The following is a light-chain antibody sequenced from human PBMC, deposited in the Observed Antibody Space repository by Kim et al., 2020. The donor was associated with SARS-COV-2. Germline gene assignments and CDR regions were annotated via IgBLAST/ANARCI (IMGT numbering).Light chain of an antibody. CDR1: QSVPGNY. CDR3: QQYGTSPPYT. CDR2: RAS. V-gene: IGKV3-20*01. Sequence: EIVLTQSPGTLSLSPGERATLSCTASQSVPGNYFAWYQQRPGQAPRLLIYRASTRATDIPDRFSGSGSGTDFTLTISRLEPEDFAVYYCQQYGTSPPYTFGQGTKLEI. J-gene: IGKJ2*01.